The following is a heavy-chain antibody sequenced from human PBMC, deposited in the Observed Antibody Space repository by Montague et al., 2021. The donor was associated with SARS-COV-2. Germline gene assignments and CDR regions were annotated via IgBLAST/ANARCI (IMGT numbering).Heavy chain of an antibody. V-gene: IGHV6-1*01. Sequence: CAISGDSVSSTAAAWNWIRQSPSRGLEWLGRTYYRSERNTDYAVSVEGRLAIDADTSKNQFSLQLHSVTPEVSAVDYCAGGWTLFDWGQGTLVTVSS. D-gene: IGHD6-19*01. CDR1: GDSVSSTAAA. J-gene: IGHJ4*02. CDR3: AGGWTLFD. CDR2: TYYRSERNT.